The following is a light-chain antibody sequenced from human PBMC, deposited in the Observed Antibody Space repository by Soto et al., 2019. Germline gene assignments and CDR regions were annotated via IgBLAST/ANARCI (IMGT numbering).Light chain of an antibody. CDR1: QSVSSY. CDR3: QQRSNWPGFT. J-gene: IGKJ3*01. V-gene: IGKV3-11*01. CDR2: DAS. Sequence: EIVLTQSPATLSLSPGERATLSCRASQSVSSYLAWYQQKPGQDPSLLIYDASSRAPGIPARFSGSGSGTDFTLTISSLEPEDFAVYYCQQRSNWPGFTFGPGTKVDIK.